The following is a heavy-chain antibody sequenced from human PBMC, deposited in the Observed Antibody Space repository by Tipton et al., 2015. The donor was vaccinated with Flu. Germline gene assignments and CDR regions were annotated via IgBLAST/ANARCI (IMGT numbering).Heavy chain of an antibody. Sequence: TLSLTCTVSGGSINSYYWSWIRQPAGKGLEWFGRIYTSGSNNYNPSLKSRVTMSIDTSKNQFSLKLSSVTAADTAVYYCARGFYGAFDIWGQGTMVTVSS. J-gene: IGHJ3*02. V-gene: IGHV4-4*07. D-gene: IGHD4-17*01. CDR2: IYTSGSN. CDR3: ARGFYGAFDI. CDR1: GGSINSYY.